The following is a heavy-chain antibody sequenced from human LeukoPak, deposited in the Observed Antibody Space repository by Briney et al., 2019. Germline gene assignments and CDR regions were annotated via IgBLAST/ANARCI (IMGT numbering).Heavy chain of an antibody. V-gene: IGHV3-23*01. J-gene: IGHJ4*02. D-gene: IGHD2-15*01. CDR2: ISGGGGST. CDR1: GFTFSSYA. Sequence: GGSLRLSCAASGFTFSSYAMSWVRQARGKGLEWVSAISGGGGSTHYADSVKGRFTISRDNSKNTLYLQMNSLRAEDTALYYCHVVVVAATPAGYWGQGTLVTVSS. CDR3: HVVVVAATPAGY.